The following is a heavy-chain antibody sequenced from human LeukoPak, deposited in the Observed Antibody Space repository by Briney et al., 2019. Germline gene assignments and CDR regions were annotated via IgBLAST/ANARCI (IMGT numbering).Heavy chain of an antibody. CDR2: IKQDGSEK. Sequence: GGSLRLSCAASGFIFSSYWMSWVRQAPGKGLEWVANIKQDGSEKYYVDSVKGRFTISRDNAKNSLYLQMNSLRAEDTAFYYCARDLRTGYTYGYPLDYWGQGTLLTVSS. CDR3: ARDLRTGYTYGYPLDY. CDR1: GFIFSSYW. J-gene: IGHJ4*02. V-gene: IGHV3-7*01. D-gene: IGHD5-18*01.